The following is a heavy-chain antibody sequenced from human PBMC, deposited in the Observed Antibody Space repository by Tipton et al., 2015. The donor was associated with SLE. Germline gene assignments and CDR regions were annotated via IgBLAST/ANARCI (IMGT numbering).Heavy chain of an antibody. CDR1: GFTFSSYG. D-gene: IGHD3-22*01. CDR2: VWYDGTNK. V-gene: IGHV3-33*06. Sequence: SLRLSCAASGFTFSSYGMHWVRQAPGKGLEWVAIVWYDGTNKYYADSVKGRFTISRDNSKNTLYLQMNSLRAEDTAAYYCAKDLEYDSSGFDIWGQGTMVTVSS. CDR3: AKDLEYDSSGFDI. J-gene: IGHJ3*02.